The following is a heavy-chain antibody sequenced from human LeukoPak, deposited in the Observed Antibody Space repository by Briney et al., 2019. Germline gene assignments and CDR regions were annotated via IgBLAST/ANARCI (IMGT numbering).Heavy chain of an antibody. CDR1: GGSISSSSYY. CDR3: ARGVDYYGV. J-gene: IGHJ4*02. D-gene: IGHD3-10*01. V-gene: IGHV4-39*07. CDR2: IYYSGST. Sequence: SETLSLTCTVSGGSISSSSYYWGWIRQPPGKGLEWIASIYYSGSTNYNPSLKSRVTISLDTSKNQFSLRLISVTAADTAVYYCARGVDYYGVWGQGTLVTVSS.